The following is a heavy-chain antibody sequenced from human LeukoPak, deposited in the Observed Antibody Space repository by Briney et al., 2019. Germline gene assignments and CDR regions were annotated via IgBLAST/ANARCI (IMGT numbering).Heavy chain of an antibody. Sequence: GGSLRLSCAASGFTFSSYAMSWVRQAPGKGLEWVSAISGSGGSTYYADSVKGRFTISRDNSKNTLYLQMNSLRAEDTAVYYCATRRDIVVVPAASPTFFDYWGQGTLVTVSS. CDR1: GFTFSSYA. V-gene: IGHV3-23*01. CDR3: ATRRDIVVVPAASPTFFDY. D-gene: IGHD2-2*01. J-gene: IGHJ4*02. CDR2: ISGSGGST.